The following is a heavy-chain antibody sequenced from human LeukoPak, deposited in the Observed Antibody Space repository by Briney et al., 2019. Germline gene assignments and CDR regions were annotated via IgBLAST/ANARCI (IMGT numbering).Heavy chain of an antibody. J-gene: IGHJ5*02. Sequence: ASVKVSCKASEGTFSSYAINWVRQATGQGLEWMGWMNPNSGNTGYAQKFQGRVTITRNTSISTAYMELSSLRSEDTAVYYCARAGGPRDRRFDPWGQGTLVTVSS. CDR3: ARAGGPRDRRFDP. D-gene: IGHD3-16*01. CDR2: MNPNSGNT. CDR1: EGTFSSYA. V-gene: IGHV1-8*03.